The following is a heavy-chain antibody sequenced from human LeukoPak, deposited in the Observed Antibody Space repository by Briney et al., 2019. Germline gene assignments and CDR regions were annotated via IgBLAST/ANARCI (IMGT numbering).Heavy chain of an antibody. J-gene: IGHJ4*02. CDR1: GGSISSSSYY. CDR3: ARRRPGIAAADYYFDY. Sequence: SETLSLTCTVSGGSISSSSYYWGWIRQPPGKGLEWIGSIYYSGSTYYNPSLKSRVTISVDTSKNQFSLELSSVTAADTAVYYCARRRPGIAAADYYFDYWGQGTLVTVSS. D-gene: IGHD6-13*01. V-gene: IGHV4-39*01. CDR2: IYYSGST.